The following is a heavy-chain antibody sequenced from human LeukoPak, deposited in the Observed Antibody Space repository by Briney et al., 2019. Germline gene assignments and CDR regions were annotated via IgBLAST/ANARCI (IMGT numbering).Heavy chain of an antibody. CDR2: IYYSGST. Sequence: SETLSLTCTVSGGSISSGSYYWGWLRQAAGKGLEWIGSIYYSGSTYYNPSLKSRVTISVDTSKNQFSLKLSSVTAADTAVYYCARDKLGILTGIVNWFDPWGQGTLVTVSS. V-gene: IGHV4-39*07. J-gene: IGHJ5*02. CDR3: ARDKLGILTGIVNWFDP. D-gene: IGHD3-9*01. CDR1: GGSISSGSYY.